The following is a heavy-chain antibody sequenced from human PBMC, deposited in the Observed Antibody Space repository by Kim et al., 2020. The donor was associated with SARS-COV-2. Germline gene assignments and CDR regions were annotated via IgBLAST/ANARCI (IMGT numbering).Heavy chain of an antibody. J-gene: IGHJ4*02. CDR1: GGSISSGSYY. CDR2: IYYSGST. D-gene: IGHD6-19*01. Sequence: SETLSLTCTVSGGSISSGSYYWGWIRQPPGKGLEWLASIYYSGSTYYNPSLKSRVTISVDTSKNQFSLKLSSVTAADTAVYYCARHVGYSSGWTPVDYWGQGTLVTVSS. V-gene: IGHV4-39*01. CDR3: ARHVGYSSGWTPVDY.